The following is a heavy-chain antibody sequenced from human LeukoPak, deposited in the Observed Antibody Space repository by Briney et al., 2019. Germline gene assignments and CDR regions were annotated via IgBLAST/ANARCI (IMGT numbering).Heavy chain of an antibody. D-gene: IGHD3-3*02. CDR1: GGSISSNSYY. Sequence: SETLSLTCTVSGGSISSNSYYWGWIRQPPGKGPEWIGRISTSGRTNYNPSLKSRVTISVDTSKNQFSLKMSSVTAADTAVYFCASSFLEWLFDYWGQGTLVTVSS. CDR2: ISTSGRT. J-gene: IGHJ4*02. CDR3: ASSFLEWLFDY. V-gene: IGHV4-61*02.